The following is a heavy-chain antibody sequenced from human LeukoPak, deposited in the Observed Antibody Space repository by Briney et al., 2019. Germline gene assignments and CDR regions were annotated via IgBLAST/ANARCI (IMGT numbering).Heavy chain of an antibody. CDR2: ISYSGNI. Sequence: SETLSLTCTVSGGSMSSDYWTLIRQPPGKGLEWIGYISYSGNINYNPSLTSRVTISSDTSKNQFYLKLSSVTPADTAVYYCARERHGHPFDCWGQGALVTVSS. V-gene: IGHV4-59*01. CDR3: ARERHGHPFDC. CDR1: GGSMSSDY. J-gene: IGHJ4*02.